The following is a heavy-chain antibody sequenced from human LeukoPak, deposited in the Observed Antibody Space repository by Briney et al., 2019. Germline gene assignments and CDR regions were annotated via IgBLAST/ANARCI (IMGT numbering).Heavy chain of an antibody. D-gene: IGHD1-1*01. CDR3: ARVSGMTSRLDP. V-gene: IGHV4-39*07. CDR2: INYGGST. J-gene: IGHJ5*02. CDR1: GGHLSSSYY. Sequence: PSETLSLTCTVSGGHLSSSYYCGWILQPPGEGLEWIGNINYGGSTYYNPSLKSRLTISVDTSKNQFSLKLTSVTAADTAVYYCARVSGMTSRLDPWGQGTLVTVSS.